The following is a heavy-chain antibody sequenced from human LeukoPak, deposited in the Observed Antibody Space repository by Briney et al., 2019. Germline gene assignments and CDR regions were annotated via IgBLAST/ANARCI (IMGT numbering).Heavy chain of an antibody. V-gene: IGHV1-69*02. CDR3: ASTQVTVDGLIEH. D-gene: IGHD4-11*01. CDR2: IIPILGIA. Sequence: SVKVSCKASGGTFSSYTISWVRQAPGQGLEWMGRIIPILGIANYAQKFQGRVTITADKSTSTAYMELSSLRSEDTAVYYCASTQVTVDGLIEHWGQGTLVTVPS. CDR1: GGTFSSYT. J-gene: IGHJ5*02.